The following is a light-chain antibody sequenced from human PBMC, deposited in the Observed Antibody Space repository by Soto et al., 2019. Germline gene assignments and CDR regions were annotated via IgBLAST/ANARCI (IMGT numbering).Light chain of an antibody. J-gene: IGKJ2*01. CDR3: QQYHDWPPVT. V-gene: IGKV3-15*01. Sequence: EIEMMQSPATLSLSPGERATLSCRASQSISSNLAWYQQKPGQAPRLLIYGASSRATGIPGRFSGSGSGTEFTLTISSLQSEEFAVYYCQQYHDWPPVTFGQGTSLEIK. CDR1: QSISSN. CDR2: GAS.